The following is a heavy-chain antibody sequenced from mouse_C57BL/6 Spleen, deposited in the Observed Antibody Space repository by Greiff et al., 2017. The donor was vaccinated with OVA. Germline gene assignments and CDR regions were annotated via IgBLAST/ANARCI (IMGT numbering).Heavy chain of an antibody. V-gene: IGHV5-4*01. J-gene: IGHJ3*01. Sequence: DVHLVESGGGLVKPGGSLKLSCAASGFTFSSYAMSWVRQTPEKRLEWVATISDGGSYTYYPDNVKGRFTISRDNAKNNLYLQMSHLKSEDTAMYYCAREPFAYWGQGTLVTVSA. CDR2: ISDGGSYT. CDR3: AREPFAY. CDR1: GFTFSSYA.